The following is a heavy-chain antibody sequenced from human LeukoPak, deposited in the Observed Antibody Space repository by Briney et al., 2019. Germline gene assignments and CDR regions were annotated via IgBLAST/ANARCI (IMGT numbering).Heavy chain of an antibody. CDR1: GFTSSSYS. CDR3: ASRPPRVSSTGGY. J-gene: IGHJ4*02. Sequence: GGSLRLSCAASGFTSSSYSMNWVRQAPGKGLEWVSSISSSSSYIYYADSVKGRFTISRDNAKNSLYLQMNSLRAEDTAVYYCASRPPRVSSTGGYWGQGTLVTVSS. CDR2: ISSSSSYI. D-gene: IGHD6-13*01. V-gene: IGHV3-21*01.